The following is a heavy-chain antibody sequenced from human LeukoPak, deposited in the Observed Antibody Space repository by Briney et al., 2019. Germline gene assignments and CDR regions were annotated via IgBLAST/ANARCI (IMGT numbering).Heavy chain of an antibody. Sequence: SQTLSLTCTGSGGSISSGSYYWSWIRQPAGKGLEWIGRIYTSGSTNYNPSLKSRVTISVDTSKNQFSLKLSSVTAADTAVYYCARDPSLWEQWPYFDYWGQGTLVTVSS. D-gene: IGHD6-19*01. CDR3: ARDPSLWEQWPYFDY. J-gene: IGHJ4*02. CDR1: GGSISSGSYY. CDR2: IYTSGST. V-gene: IGHV4-61*02.